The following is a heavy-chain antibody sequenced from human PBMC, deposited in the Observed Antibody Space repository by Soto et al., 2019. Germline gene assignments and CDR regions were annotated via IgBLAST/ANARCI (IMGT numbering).Heavy chain of an antibody. CDR1: GFTFSSYA. Sequence: EVQLLESGGGLVQSGGSLRLSCAASGFTFSSYAMSWVRQAPGKGLEWVSAISGTGDSTYYSDSVKGRFTISRDNSNNMLFLQVNTLRAEDTAVYYCAKAPSDDWRFDYWGQGTLVTVSS. CDR2: ISGTGDST. CDR3: AKAPSDDWRFDY. V-gene: IGHV3-23*01. J-gene: IGHJ4*02. D-gene: IGHD3-9*01.